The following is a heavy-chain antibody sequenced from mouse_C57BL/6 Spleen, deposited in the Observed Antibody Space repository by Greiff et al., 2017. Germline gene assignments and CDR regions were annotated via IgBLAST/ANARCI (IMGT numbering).Heavy chain of an antibody. D-gene: IGHD4-1*01. CDR3: ARGGWDDAMDY. CDR2: ILPGSGST. CDR1: GYTFTGYC. V-gene: IGHV1-9*01. J-gene: IGHJ4*01. Sequence: VKLQQSGAELMKPGASVKLSCKATGYTFTGYCIEWVQQRPGHGLEWIGEILPGSGSTNYPEKFTGMATFTADTSSNQAYMQLSSLTTEDSAIYYCARGGWDDAMDYWGQGTSVTVSS.